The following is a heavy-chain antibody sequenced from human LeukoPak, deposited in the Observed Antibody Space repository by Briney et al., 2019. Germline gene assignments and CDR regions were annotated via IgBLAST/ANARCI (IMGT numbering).Heavy chain of an antibody. D-gene: IGHD4-17*01. CDR2: ISAYNGNT. CDR3: ARVDYGDYYFDY. CDR1: GYTFTSYG. V-gene: IGHV1-18*01. J-gene: IGHJ4*02. Sequence: ASVKVSCKASGYTFTSYGISWVRQAPGQGLEWMGWISAYNGNTNYAQKLQGRVTMTTDTSTCTAYMELRSLRSDDTAVYYCARVDYGDYYFDYWGQGTLVTVSS.